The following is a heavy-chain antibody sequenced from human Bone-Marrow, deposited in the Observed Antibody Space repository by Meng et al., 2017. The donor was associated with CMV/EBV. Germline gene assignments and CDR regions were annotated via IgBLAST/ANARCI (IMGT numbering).Heavy chain of an antibody. CDR2: IRYDGSNE. D-gene: IGHD3-3*01. CDR3: AKGWKWGNGYYASDY. CDR1: GFTFSNYG. V-gene: IGHV3-30*02. J-gene: IGHJ4*02. Sequence: GGSLRLSCAASGFTFSNYGIHWVRQAPDKGLEWVAFIRYDGSNEYYADSVKGRFTISRDTSRNTVFLQMDSLRAEDTAVYYCAKGWKWGNGYYASDYWGQGTLVTASS.